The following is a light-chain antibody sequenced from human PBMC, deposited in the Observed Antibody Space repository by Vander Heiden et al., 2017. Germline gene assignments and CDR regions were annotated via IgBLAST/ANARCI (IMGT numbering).Light chain of an antibody. CDR3: QAFDV. CDR1: GLADKY. CDR2: QDD. Sequence: SYELSQSPSVSVSPGQTVSITCSGDGLADKYVYWYQQKSGQSPVLVIFQDDKRPSGISERFSGSTSGNTATLTISGTQTADEADYYCQAFDVFGGGTTVTVL. V-gene: IGLV3-1*01. J-gene: IGLJ2*01.